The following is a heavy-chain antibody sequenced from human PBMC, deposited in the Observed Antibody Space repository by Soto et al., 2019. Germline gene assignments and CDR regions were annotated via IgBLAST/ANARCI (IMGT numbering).Heavy chain of an antibody. Sequence: GGSLRLSCAASGFTFSSYAMSWVRQAPGKGLEWVSAISGSGGSTYYADSVKGRFTISRDNSKNTLYLQMNSLRAEDTAVYYCAKDVVGYYGSGSPSLFDYWGQGTLVTVSS. J-gene: IGHJ4*02. D-gene: IGHD3-10*01. CDR1: GFTFSSYA. V-gene: IGHV3-23*01. CDR3: AKDVVGYYGSGSPSLFDY. CDR2: ISGSGGST.